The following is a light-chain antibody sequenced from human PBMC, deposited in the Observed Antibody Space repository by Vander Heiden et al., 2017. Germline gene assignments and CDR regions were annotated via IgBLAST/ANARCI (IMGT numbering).Light chain of an antibody. CDR2: QDS. CDR3: QAWDSSTEVV. Sequence: SYELTQPPSVSVSPGQTASITCSGDKLGDKYACWYQQKPGQSPVLVIHQDSKRPSGIPERFSGSNSGNTATLTISGTQAMDEADYYCQAWDSSTEVVFGGGTKLTVL. CDR1: KLGDKY. J-gene: IGLJ2*01. V-gene: IGLV3-1*01.